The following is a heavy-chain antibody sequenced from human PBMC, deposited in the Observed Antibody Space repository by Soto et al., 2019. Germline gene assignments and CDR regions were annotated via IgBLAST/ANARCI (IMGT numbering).Heavy chain of an antibody. Sequence: QVQLVQSGAEVKKPGSSVKVSCKASGGTFSSYAISWVRQAPGQGLEWMGGIIPSLTTADYAQKFQGRITITAYGSTSTVYMELSSLRSEDTAVYYCARVAVKEYGDYDFRYAMDVWGQVTTVTVS. D-gene: IGHD4-17*01. J-gene: IGHJ6*02. V-gene: IGHV1-69*01. CDR2: IIPSLTTA. CDR3: ARVAVKEYGDYDFRYAMDV. CDR1: GGTFSSYA.